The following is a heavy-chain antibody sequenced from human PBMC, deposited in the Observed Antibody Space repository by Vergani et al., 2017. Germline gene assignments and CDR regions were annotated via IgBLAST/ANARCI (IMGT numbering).Heavy chain of an antibody. CDR1: GFALNRHA. CDR2: ISFDGTNE. Sequence: VQLVESGGGLVKPGTSLRLSCVVSGFALNRHAMYWVRQAPGKGLEWVVGISFDGTNEYYPDLVKGRFTISRDIAKNTLYLQVRSLRLEDTGVYHCVRDRGLCAGGRCYTEAWDYWGQGTPVTVSS. V-gene: IGHV3-30-3*01. D-gene: IGHD2-2*02. CDR3: VRDRGLCAGGRCYTEAWDY. J-gene: IGHJ4*02.